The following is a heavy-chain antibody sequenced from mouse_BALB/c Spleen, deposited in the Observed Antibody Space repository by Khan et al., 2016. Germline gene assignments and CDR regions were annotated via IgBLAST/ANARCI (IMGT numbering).Heavy chain of an antibody. V-gene: IGHV4-1*02. D-gene: IGHD1-1*01. J-gene: IGHJ3*01. CDR2: INPESSTI. CDR3: ARAGYYGYLAY. Sequence: EVKLLESGGGLVQPGGSLKLSCAASGFDFSRYWMSWVRQAPGKGLEWIGEINPESSTINYTPFLKDKFIISRDNAKNTLYLQMSKVRSEDTALYYGARAGYYGYLAYWGQGTLVTVSA. CDR1: GFDFSRYW.